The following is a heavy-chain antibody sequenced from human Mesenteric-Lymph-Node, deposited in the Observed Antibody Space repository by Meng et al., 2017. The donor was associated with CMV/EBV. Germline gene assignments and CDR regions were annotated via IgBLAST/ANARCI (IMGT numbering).Heavy chain of an antibody. J-gene: IGHJ3*02. CDR1: GGSISSYY. D-gene: IGHD6-19*01. CDR2: IYHSGST. V-gene: IGHV4-59*04. CDR3: ARGLAGNTPDAFDI. Sequence: SETLSLTCNVSGGSISSYYWNWIRQPPGKGLEWIGSIYHSGSTYYNPSLKSRVTVSVDASKNQFSLKLSSVTAADTAVYYCARGLAGNTPDAFDIWSQGTMVTVSS.